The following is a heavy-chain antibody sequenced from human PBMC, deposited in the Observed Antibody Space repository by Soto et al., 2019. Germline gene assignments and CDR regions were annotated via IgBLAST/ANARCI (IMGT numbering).Heavy chain of an antibody. J-gene: IGHJ4*02. CDR1: GGKSSGVE. CDR2: ISSGGSIV. CDR3: ARDPSYYGSLAY. V-gene: IGHV3-48*03. Sequence: VVPLRLSSGAAGGKSSGVERSWVLQAPGKGLEWVAYISSGGSIVYYADSVKGRFTISRDNSKNSLFLQMNSLRAEDTAVYSCARDPSYYGSLAYWGQGTLVTGSS. D-gene: IGHD3-10*01.